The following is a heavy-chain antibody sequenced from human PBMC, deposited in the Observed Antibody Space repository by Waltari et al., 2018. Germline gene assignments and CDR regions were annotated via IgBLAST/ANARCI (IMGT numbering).Heavy chain of an antibody. J-gene: IGHJ6*02. CDR2: IIPIFGTA. D-gene: IGHD4-17*01. CDR3: ATNNYGKYYYGMDV. CDR1: GGTFSSYA. Sequence: CKASGGTFSSYAISWVRQAPGQGLEWMGGIIPIFGTANYAQKFQGRVTITADESTSTAYMELSSLRSEDTAVYYCATNNYGKYYYGMDVWGQGTTVTVSS. V-gene: IGHV1-69*01.